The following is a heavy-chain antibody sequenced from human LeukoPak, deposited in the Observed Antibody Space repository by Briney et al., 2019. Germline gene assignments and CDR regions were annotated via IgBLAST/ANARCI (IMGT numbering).Heavy chain of an antibody. Sequence: GRSLRLSCAASGFTFDDYAMHWVRQAPGKGLEWVSGISWNSGSIGYADSVKGRFTISRDNAKNSLYLQMNSLRAEDTAVYYCARSSYYYDSSGYLNYWGQGTLVTVSS. D-gene: IGHD3-22*01. V-gene: IGHV3-9*01. J-gene: IGHJ4*02. CDR2: ISWNSGSI. CDR1: GFTFDDYA. CDR3: ARSSYYYDSSGYLNY.